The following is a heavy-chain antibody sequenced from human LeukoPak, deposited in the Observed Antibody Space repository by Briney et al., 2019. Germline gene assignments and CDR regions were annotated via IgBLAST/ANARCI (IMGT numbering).Heavy chain of an antibody. CDR2: IKQDGSEK. CDR3: ARDGFGNPLGY. Sequence: PGGSLRLSSAGSGVTFSSYWMSWVRQAPGKGLEWVANIKQDGSEKYYVDSVKGRFTISRDNAKNSLYLQMNSLRAEDTAVYYCARDGFGNPLGYWGQGALVTVSS. J-gene: IGHJ4*02. V-gene: IGHV3-7*05. D-gene: IGHD4-23*01. CDR1: GVTFSSYW.